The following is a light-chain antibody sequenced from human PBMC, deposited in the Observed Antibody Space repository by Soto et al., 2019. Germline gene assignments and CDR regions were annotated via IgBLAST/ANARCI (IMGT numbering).Light chain of an antibody. Sequence: DLHMTQSPSTLSASVGARVTITCRASQSISSWLAWYQQKPGKAPKLLIYKASTLKSGVPSRFSGSGSGTEFTLTISSLQPDDFETYYGQHYNSYSEAFGQGTKVDIK. CDR1: QSISSW. J-gene: IGKJ1*01. CDR3: QHYNSYSEA. V-gene: IGKV1-5*03. CDR2: KAS.